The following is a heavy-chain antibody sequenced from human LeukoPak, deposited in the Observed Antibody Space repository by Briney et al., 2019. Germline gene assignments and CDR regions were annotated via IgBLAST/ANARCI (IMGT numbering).Heavy chain of an antibody. V-gene: IGHV1-3*01. CDR2: INGGNGEI. CDR1: GYTFSAYV. CDR3: ARGWWDLGEIPF. Sequence: ASVKVSCKGSGYTFSAYVLHWVRQAPGQSLEWMGWINGGNGEIRYSEKFHGRVTITRDAPAKTSYMELSSLGLEDTAVYYCARGWWDLGEIPFWGQGTLVTVSS. D-gene: IGHD1-26*01. J-gene: IGHJ4*02.